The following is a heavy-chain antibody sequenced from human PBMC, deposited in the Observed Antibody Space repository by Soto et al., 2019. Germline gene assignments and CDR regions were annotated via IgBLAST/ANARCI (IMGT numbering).Heavy chain of an antibody. CDR1: GFTFSSYA. J-gene: IGHJ4*02. CDR2: ISGSGTNT. Sequence: PGGSLRLSCAASGFTFSSYAMNWVRQAPGKGLEWVSGISGSGTNTYYADSVKGRFTISRDSSMYLQMNSLRVEDTAVYYCARASPPHITVVFDYWGQGTLVTVSS. V-gene: IGHV3-23*01. CDR3: ARASPPHITVVFDY. D-gene: IGHD2-21*01.